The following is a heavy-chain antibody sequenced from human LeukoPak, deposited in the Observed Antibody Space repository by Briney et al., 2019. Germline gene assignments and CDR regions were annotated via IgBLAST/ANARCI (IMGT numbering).Heavy chain of an antibody. CDR1: GGSISSYY. CDR3: ARVNTETKYSSSSMYFQH. V-gene: IGHV4-59*01. Sequence: PSETLSLTCTVSGGSISSYYWSWIRQPPGKGLEWIGYIYYSGSTNYNPSLKSRVTISVDTSKNQFSLKLSSVTAADTAVYYCARVNTETKYSSSSMYFQHWGQGTLVTVSS. CDR2: IYYSGST. D-gene: IGHD6-6*01. J-gene: IGHJ1*01.